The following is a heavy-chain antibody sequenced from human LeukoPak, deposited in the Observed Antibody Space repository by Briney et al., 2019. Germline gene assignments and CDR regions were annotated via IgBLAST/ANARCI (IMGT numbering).Heavy chain of an antibody. CDR1: GLTGNDNY. D-gene: IGHD4-17*01. Sequence: GGSLRLSCTMSGLTGNDNYMSWVRQSPGKGLEWVSVIFPDGRTYQADSVKGRFTISRDRPKNTLFLQMNSLRADDTALYHCARANPVYGDFDYWGQGILVTVSS. CDR3: ARANPVYGDFDY. J-gene: IGHJ4*02. V-gene: IGHV3-53*01. CDR2: IFPDGRT.